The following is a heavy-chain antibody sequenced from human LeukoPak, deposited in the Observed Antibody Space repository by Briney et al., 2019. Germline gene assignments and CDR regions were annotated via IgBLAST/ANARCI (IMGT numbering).Heavy chain of an antibody. J-gene: IGHJ3*02. CDR2: IKSKTDGGTT. CDR3: TTDDDYVWGSYRSEINDAFDI. CDR1: GFTFSNAW. V-gene: IGHV3-15*01. Sequence: GGSLRLSCAASGFTFSNAWMSWVRQAPGKGLEWVGRIKSKTDGGTTDYAAPVKGRFTISRDDSKNTLYLQMNSLKTEDTAVYYCTTDDDYVWGSYRSEINDAFDIWGQGTMVTVSS. D-gene: IGHD3-16*02.